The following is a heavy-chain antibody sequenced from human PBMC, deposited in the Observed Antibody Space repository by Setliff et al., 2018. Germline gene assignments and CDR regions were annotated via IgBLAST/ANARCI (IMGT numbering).Heavy chain of an antibody. D-gene: IGHD5-18*01. CDR1: GGSVRGYY. CDR2: MYYSGDT. Sequence: SETLSLTCTVSGGSVRGYYWSWIRQPPGKGLEWIGYMYYSGDTNYNPSLKSRVTILLDTSKNQFSLTLTSVTAADTAVYYCARHYPNGGYSYGGDWFDPWGQGTLVTVSS. J-gene: IGHJ5*02. CDR3: ARHYPNGGYSYGGDWFDP. V-gene: IGHV4-59*08.